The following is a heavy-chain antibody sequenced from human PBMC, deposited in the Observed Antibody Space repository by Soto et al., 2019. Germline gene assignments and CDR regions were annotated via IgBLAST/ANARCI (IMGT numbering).Heavy chain of an antibody. CDR1: GFTFSDYA. Sequence: PVGSLRLSCAVSGFTFSDYAMHWVRQAPGKGLEWVAVIWHDGTNKYYADSVKGRFTISRDNSKNTLYLQMGSLRAEDMAVYYWATLHTYHYALGVWGQGTTGTAP. CDR3: ATLHTYHYALGV. J-gene: IGHJ6*02. CDR2: IWHDGTNK. D-gene: IGHD4-4*01. V-gene: IGHV3-30*02.